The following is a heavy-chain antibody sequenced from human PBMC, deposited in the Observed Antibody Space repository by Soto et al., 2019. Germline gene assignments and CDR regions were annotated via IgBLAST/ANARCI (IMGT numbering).Heavy chain of an antibody. V-gene: IGHV4-39*01. J-gene: IGHJ4*02. Sequence: SETLSLTCTVSGGSISSSSYYWGWIRQPPGKGLEWIGSIYYSGSTYYNQSLKSRVTISVDTSKNQFSLKLSSVTAADTAVYYCARRTVTTFGGHYFDYWGQGTLVTVSS. CDR2: IYYSGST. D-gene: IGHD4-17*01. CDR3: ARRTVTTFGGHYFDY. CDR1: GGSISSSSYY.